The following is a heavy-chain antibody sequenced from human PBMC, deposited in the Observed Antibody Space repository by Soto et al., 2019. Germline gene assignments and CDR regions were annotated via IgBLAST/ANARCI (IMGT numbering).Heavy chain of an antibody. J-gene: IGHJ4*02. CDR3: ARARGFYFDY. CDR1: GGAISSGGDS. CDR2: IYGSGST. V-gene: IGHV4-30-2*01. Sequence: PSETLSLTCAVSGGAISSGGDSWSWIRRRRGKVLEWIGYIYGSGSTYYNASLKGRVTISVERSTNQFSLKLSSVSSAYTSVDYCARARGFYFDYPCPGTLVTVS.